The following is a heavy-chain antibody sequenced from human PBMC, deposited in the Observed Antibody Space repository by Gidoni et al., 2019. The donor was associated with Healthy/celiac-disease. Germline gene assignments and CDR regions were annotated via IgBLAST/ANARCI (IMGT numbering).Heavy chain of an antibody. CDR1: GGSVSSGSYY. CDR2: IYYSGST. J-gene: IGHJ4*02. D-gene: IGHD3-3*01. Sequence: QVQLQESGPGLVKPSETLSLTCTVSGGSVSSGSYYWSWIRQPPGKGLEWIGYIYYSGSTNYNPSLKSRVTISVDTSKNQFSLKLSSVTAADTAVYYCARAHFTIFGVAPFDYWGQGTLVTVSS. V-gene: IGHV4-61*01. CDR3: ARAHFTIFGVAPFDY.